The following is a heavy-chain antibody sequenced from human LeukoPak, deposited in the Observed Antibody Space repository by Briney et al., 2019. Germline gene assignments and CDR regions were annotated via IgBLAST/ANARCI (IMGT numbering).Heavy chain of an antibody. CDR3: ARFSSGWYYPGGFDP. CDR2: IYYSGST. V-gene: IGHV4-59*01. Sequence: SETLSLTCTVSGGSISSYYWSWIRQPPGKGLGWIGYIYYSGSTNYNPSLKSRVTISVDTSKNQFSLKLSSVTAADTAVYYCARFSSGWYYPGGFDPWGQGTLVTVSS. CDR1: GGSISSYY. J-gene: IGHJ5*02. D-gene: IGHD6-19*01.